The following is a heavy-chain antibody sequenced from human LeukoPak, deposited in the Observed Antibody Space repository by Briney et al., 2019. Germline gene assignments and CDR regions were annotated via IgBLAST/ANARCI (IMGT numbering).Heavy chain of an antibody. CDR1: GGTFSSYA. D-gene: IGHD3-3*01. V-gene: IGHV1-69*13. CDR2: IIPIFSTA. J-gene: IGHJ4*02. Sequence: SVKVSCKASGGTFSSYAISWVRQAPGQGLEWMGGIIPIFSTAKYAQKFQGRVTITADESTSTAYMELSSLRSEDTAVYYCARGAGPTLEWFFVYWGQGTLVTVSS. CDR3: ARGAGPTLEWFFVY.